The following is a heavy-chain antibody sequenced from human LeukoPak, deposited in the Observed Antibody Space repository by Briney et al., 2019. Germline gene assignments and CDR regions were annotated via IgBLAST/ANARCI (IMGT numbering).Heavy chain of an antibody. Sequence: QTLSLTCAISGDSVSSNSAAWNWIRQSPSRGLEWLGRTYYRSKWYNDYAVSVKSRITINPDTSKNQFSLQLNSVTPEDTAVYYCARGNYGDYVSDYYYMDVWGKGTTVTVSS. D-gene: IGHD4-17*01. V-gene: IGHV6-1*01. CDR3: ARGNYGDYVSDYYYMDV. CDR2: TYYRSKWYN. J-gene: IGHJ6*03. CDR1: GDSVSSNSAA.